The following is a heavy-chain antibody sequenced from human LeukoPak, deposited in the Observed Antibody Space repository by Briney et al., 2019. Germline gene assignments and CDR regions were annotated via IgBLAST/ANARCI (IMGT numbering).Heavy chain of an antibody. CDR3: AKARYSSSGGYFQH. D-gene: IGHD6-13*01. Sequence: GGSLRLSCAASGFTFSSYAMHWVRQAPGKGLEWVAVISYDGSNKYYADSVKGRFTISRDNSKNTLYLQMNSLRAEDTAVYYCAKARYSSSGGYFQHWGQGTLVTVSS. CDR1: GFTFSSYA. J-gene: IGHJ1*01. V-gene: IGHV3-30-3*01. CDR2: ISYDGSNK.